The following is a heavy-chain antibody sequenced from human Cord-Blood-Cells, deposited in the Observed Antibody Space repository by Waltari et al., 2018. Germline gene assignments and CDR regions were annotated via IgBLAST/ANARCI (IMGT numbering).Heavy chain of an antibody. V-gene: IGHV4-39*07. D-gene: IGHD1-26*01. CDR2: FYYSWSP. CDR3: ARRGRDSGSYYFDY. J-gene: IGHJ4*02. Sequence: QLQLQESGPGLVKPSETLSLTCTVSGGSISSSSYYWGWIRQPPGKGLEWIGSFYYSWSPSYNPALKSRVTISVDTSKNQFSLKRSSVTAADTAVYYCARRGRDSGSYYFDYWGQGTLVTVSS. CDR1: GGSISSSSYY.